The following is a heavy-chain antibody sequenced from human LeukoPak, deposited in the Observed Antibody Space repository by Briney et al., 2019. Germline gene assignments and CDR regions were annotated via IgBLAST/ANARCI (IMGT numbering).Heavy chain of an antibody. CDR3: SYAYRGFCWHSSCLGSTFDY. CDR1: GFILSDYN. D-gene: IGHD6-13*01. J-gene: IGHJ4*02. V-gene: IGHV3-30*04. Sequence: PGRSLRLSCAASGFILSDYNMRWVRQAPGKGLEWVAVISYDGSNKYYADSVKGRFTISRDNSKNTLYLQMNSLRAEDTAVYYCSYAYRGFCWHSSCLGSTFDYWGQGTLVTVSS. CDR2: ISYDGSNK.